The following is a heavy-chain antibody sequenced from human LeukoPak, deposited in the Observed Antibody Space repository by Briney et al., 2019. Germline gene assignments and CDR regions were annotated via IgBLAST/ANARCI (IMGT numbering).Heavy chain of an antibody. CDR1: GGSISSSSYY. J-gene: IGHJ5*02. D-gene: IGHD2-2*01. CDR2: IYYSGST. CDR3: ARQSRVPAAILLWFDP. Sequence: SETLSLTCTVSGGSISSSSYYWGWIRQPPGKGLEWIGSIYYSGSTYYNPSLKGRATISVDTSKNQFSLKLSSVTAADTAVYYCARQSRVPAAILLWFDPWGQGTLVTVSS. V-gene: IGHV4-39*01.